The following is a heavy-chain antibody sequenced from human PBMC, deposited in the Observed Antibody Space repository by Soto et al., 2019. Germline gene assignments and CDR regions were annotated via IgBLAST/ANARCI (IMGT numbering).Heavy chain of an antibody. J-gene: IGHJ6*02. CDR2: ISSSSSYI. Sequence: EVQLVESGGGLVKPGGSPRLSCAASGFTFGSYSMNWVRQAPGKGLEWVSSISSSSSYIYYADSVKGRFTISRDNAKNSLYLQMNSLRAEDTAVYYCARRSPRGDGMDVWGQGTTVTVSS. V-gene: IGHV3-21*01. D-gene: IGHD1-26*01. CDR1: GFTFGSYS. CDR3: ARRSPRGDGMDV.